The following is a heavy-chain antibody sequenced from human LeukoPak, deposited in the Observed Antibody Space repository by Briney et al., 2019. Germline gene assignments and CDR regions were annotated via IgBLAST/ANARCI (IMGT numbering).Heavy chain of an antibody. D-gene: IGHD3-10*01. CDR3: ARGLVWFGELLPRGFDP. J-gene: IGHJ5*02. Sequence: ASVKVSCKASGGTFSSYAISWVRRASGQGLEWVGGIIPIFGTANYAQKFQGRVTITADESTSTAYMELSSLRSEDTAVYYCARGLVWFGELLPRGFDPWGQGTLVTVSS. V-gene: IGHV1-69*01. CDR2: IIPIFGTA. CDR1: GGTFSSYA.